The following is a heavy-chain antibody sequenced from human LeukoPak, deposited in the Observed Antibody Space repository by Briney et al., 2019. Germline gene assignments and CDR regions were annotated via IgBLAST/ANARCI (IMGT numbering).Heavy chain of an antibody. Sequence: SETLSLTCTVSGGSISSYYWSWIRQPPGKGLEWIGYIYYSGSTNYNPSLKSRVTISVDTSKNQFSLKLSSVTAADTAVYYCARVRGGPLGETDYWGQETLVTVSS. V-gene: IGHV4-59*01. CDR2: IYYSGST. CDR1: GGSISSYY. D-gene: IGHD1-26*01. CDR3: ARVRGGPLGETDY. J-gene: IGHJ4*02.